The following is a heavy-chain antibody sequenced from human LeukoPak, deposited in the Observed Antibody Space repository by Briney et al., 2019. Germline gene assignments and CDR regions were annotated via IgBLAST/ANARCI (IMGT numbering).Heavy chain of an antibody. J-gene: IGHJ6*03. CDR1: GFAFSNFA. CDR3: AKNPHLGYYYSMDV. D-gene: IGHD7-27*01. V-gene: IGHV3-23*01. CDR2: ISGDGGSA. Sequence: PGGSLRLSCAASGFAFSNFAMSWVRQAPGKGLEWVSAISGDGGSAFYAVSVKGRFTISRDNSKNSLYLQMSSLRAEDTAVYYCAKNPHLGYYYSMDVWGKGTTVTVSS.